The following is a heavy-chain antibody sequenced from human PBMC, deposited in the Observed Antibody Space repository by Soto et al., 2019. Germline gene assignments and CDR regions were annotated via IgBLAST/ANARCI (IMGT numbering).Heavy chain of an antibody. CDR2: INHSGST. CDR1: GGSFSGYS. J-gene: IGHJ4*02. Sequence: SETLSLTCAVYGGSFSGYSWTWIRQPPGRGLEWIGEINHSGSTNYNPSLKSRVTISVDTSKNQFSLKLTSVTAADTAVYYCARKKILVPFDTWVQGTLV. V-gene: IGHV4-34*01. CDR3: ARKKILVPFDT.